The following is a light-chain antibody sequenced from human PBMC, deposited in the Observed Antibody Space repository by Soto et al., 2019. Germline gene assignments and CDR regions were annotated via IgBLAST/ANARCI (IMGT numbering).Light chain of an antibody. CDR3: SQYTSYWT. V-gene: IGKV1-5*03. Sequence: DIQMTQSPSTLSASVGDRVTISCRASQSISSWLAWYQQKPGKAPKLLIYKASSVETGVPSRFSGSGSGTDFTLTINRLQPEDYSSYYCSQYTSYWTVGQGTQVEIK. CDR1: QSISSW. CDR2: KAS. J-gene: IGKJ1*01.